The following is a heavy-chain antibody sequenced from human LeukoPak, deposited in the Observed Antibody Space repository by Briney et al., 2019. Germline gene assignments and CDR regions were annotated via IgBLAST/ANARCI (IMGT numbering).Heavy chain of an antibody. D-gene: IGHD1-26*01. CDR3: ARDPVEWELLLDY. J-gene: IGHJ4*02. Sequence: GGSLRLSCAASGFTFSSYWMNWARQAPGKRPEWVANMNIDGSEKYYADSVKGRFSISRDNARNSVYLQMASLRVEDTAVYYCARDPVEWELLLDYWGQGTLVTVSS. CDR2: MNIDGSEK. V-gene: IGHV3-7*01. CDR1: GFTFSSYW.